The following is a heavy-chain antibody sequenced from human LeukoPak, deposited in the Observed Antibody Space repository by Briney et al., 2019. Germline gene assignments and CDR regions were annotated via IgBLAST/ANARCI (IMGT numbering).Heavy chain of an antibody. CDR3: ARSWYCSSTSCYHAFDI. J-gene: IGHJ3*02. CDR1: GGSFSGYY. CDR2: INHSGST. D-gene: IGHD2-2*01. V-gene: IGHV4-34*01. Sequence: SETLSLTCAVYGGSFSGYYWSWIRQPPGKGLEWIGEINHSGSTNYNPSLKSRVTISVDTSKNQFSLKLNSVTAADTAVYYCARSWYCSSTSCYHAFDIWGQGTMVTVSS.